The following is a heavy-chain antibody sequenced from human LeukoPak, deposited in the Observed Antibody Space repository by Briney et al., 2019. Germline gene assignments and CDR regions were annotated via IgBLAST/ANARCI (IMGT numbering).Heavy chain of an antibody. CDR1: GFTFSAYA. CDR3: AKDYYYDSSGYYYGDAFDI. J-gene: IGHJ3*02. V-gene: IGHV3-23*01. Sequence: GGSLRLSCAASGFTFSAYAVAWVRQAPGKGLEWVSTISGSGGTTYSADSVKGRFTISRDNSKNILCLQVNSLRAGDTAVYYCAKDYYYDSSGYYYGDAFDIWGQGTMVTVSS. D-gene: IGHD3-22*01. CDR2: ISGSGGTT.